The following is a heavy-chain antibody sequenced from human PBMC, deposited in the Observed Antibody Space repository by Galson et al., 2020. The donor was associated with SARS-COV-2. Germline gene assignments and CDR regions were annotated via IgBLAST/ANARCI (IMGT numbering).Heavy chain of an antibody. CDR1: GYTFTNNW. D-gene: IGHD3-3*01. CDR3: ARVRYDFWSGFVFDAFDV. J-gene: IGHJ3*01. CDR2: IHPSDSDT. Sequence: KIGESLKISCKGTGYTFTNNWIGWVRQMPGQGLEWMGIIHPSDSDTRYSPSFGGQVTISADKSLTTTFLQWSSLKASDTAIYYCARVRYDFWSGFVFDAFDVWGQGAMVTVP. V-gene: IGHV5-51*01.